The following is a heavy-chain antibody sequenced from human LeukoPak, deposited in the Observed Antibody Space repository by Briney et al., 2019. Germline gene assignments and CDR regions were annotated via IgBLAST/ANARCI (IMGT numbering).Heavy chain of an antibody. CDR2: ISAYNGNT. J-gene: IGHJ4*02. Sequence: GASVKVSCKASGYTFTSYAMNWVRQAPGQGLEWMGWISAYNGNTNYAQKLQGRVTMTTDTSTSTAYRELRSLRSDDTAVYYCARGYYYGSGSYHFDYWGQGTLVTVSS. CDR3: ARGYYYGSGSYHFDY. CDR1: GYTFTSYA. V-gene: IGHV1-18*01. D-gene: IGHD3-10*01.